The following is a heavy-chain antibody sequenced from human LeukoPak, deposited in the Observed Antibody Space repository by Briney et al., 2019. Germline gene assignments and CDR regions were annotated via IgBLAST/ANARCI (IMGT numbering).Heavy chain of an antibody. V-gene: IGHV1-18*01. D-gene: IGHD4-11*01. CDR3: ARDENTVTTDHHFDY. CDR1: GYTFTSYG. CDR2: ISAYNGNT. J-gene: IGHJ4*02. Sequence: ASVKVSCKASGYTFTSYGISWVRQAPGQGLEWMGWISAYNGNTNYAQKLQGRVTMTTDTSTSTAYMELRSLRSDDTAAYYCARDENTVTTDHHFDYWGQGTLVTVSS.